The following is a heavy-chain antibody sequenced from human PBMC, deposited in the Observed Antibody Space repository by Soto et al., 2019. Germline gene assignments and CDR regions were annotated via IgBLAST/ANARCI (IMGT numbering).Heavy chain of an antibody. D-gene: IGHD3-16*01. CDR2: IYATGTT. CDR3: VRDGTKTLRDCFDP. Sequence: QVQLQESGPGLVKPSETLSLTCTVSGASISGFYWSWIRKSAGKGLEWIGRIYATGTTDDNPSLKSRVMRSVDTSKKQSCLKLRSVTAADRAVYYCVRDGTKTLRDCFDPWGQGISVTVSS. CDR1: GASISGFY. J-gene: IGHJ5*02. V-gene: IGHV4-4*07.